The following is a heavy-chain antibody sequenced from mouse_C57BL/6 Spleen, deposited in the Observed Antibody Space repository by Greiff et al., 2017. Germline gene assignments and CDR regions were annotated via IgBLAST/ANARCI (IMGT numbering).Heavy chain of an antibody. V-gene: IGHV1-72*01. J-gene: IGHJ3*01. D-gene: IGHD2-4*01. CDR3: ARGIYYDYEGAWFAY. CDR1: GYTFTSYW. CDR2: FDPNSGGT. Sequence: VQLQQSGAELVKPGASVKLSCKASGYTFTSYWMHWVKQRPGRGLEWIGRFDPNSGGTKYNEKFKSKATLTVDKPSSTAYMQLSSLTSEDSAVYYCARGIYYDYEGAWFAYWGQGTLVTVSA.